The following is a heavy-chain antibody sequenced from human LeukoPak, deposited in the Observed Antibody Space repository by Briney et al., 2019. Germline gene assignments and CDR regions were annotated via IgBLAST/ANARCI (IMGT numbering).Heavy chain of an antibody. CDR1: GGSISSSNW. V-gene: IGHV4-4*02. Sequence: SETLSLTCAVSGGSISSSNWWSWVRQPPGKGLEWIGRIYTSGSTNYNPSLKSRVTMSVDTSKNQFSLKLSSVTAADTAVYYCARAPVGRDYYYYMDVWGKGTTVTISS. CDR3: ARAPVGRDYYYYMDV. CDR2: IYTSGST. J-gene: IGHJ6*03.